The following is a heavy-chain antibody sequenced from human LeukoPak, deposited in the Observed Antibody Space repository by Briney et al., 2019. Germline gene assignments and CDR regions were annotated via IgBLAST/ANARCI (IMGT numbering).Heavy chain of an antibody. J-gene: IGHJ4*02. D-gene: IGHD3-16*01. V-gene: IGHV3-33*08. CDR3: ARDGSALRAYRFGQQDY. CDR2: IWYDGSNK. CDR1: GFTFSNYA. Sequence: GGSLRLSCAASGFTFSNYAMHWVRQAPGKGLEWGSLIWYDGSNKYYADSVMGRLTISRDNSKNKLYLQMNSLRAEDTAVYYCARDGSALRAYRFGQQDYWGQGTLVTVSS.